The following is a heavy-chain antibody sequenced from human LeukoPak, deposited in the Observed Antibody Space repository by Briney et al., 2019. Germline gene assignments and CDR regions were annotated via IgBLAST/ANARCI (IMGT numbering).Heavy chain of an antibody. D-gene: IGHD5-12*01. J-gene: IGHJ4*02. CDR1: GFTFSSYS. CDR2: ISSSSSYI. V-gene: IGHV3-21*04. Sequence: GGSLRLSCAASGFTFSSYSMNWVRQAPGKGLEWVSSISSSSSYIYYADSVKGRFTISRDNSKNTLYLQMNSLRAEDTAVYYCSKAVRYSGYDLAFDYWGQGTLVTVSS. CDR3: SKAVRYSGYDLAFDY.